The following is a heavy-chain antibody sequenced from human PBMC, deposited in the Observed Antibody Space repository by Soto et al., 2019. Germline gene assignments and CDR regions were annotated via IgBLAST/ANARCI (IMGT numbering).Heavy chain of an antibody. CDR2: IWYDGSNK. CDR3: ARYARYWDYYYGMDA. D-gene: IGHD2-8*02. J-gene: IGHJ6*02. Sequence: QVQMVESGGGVVQPGRYLRLSCAASGFTFSSYGMHWVRQAPGKGLEWVAAIWYDGSNKYYADSVNGRFTISRDNSKNPLDLQMNSLRADDTAVYYCARYARYWDYYYGMDAWVQGTTVTVS. V-gene: IGHV3-33*01. CDR1: GFTFSSYG.